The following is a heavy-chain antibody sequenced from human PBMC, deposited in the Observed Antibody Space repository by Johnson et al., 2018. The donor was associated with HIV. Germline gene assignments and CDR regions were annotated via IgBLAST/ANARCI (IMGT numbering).Heavy chain of an antibody. CDR1: GFTFFDYY. J-gene: IGHJ3*02. D-gene: IGHD2-2*01. CDR2: ISYDGSNK. CDR3: ARGIPAATRGYAFDI. Sequence: QVLLVESGGGLVKPGGSLRLSCAAFGFTFFDYYMSWIRQAPGKGLEWVAVISYDGSNKYYTDSVRGRFTISRANSKNTLYVQMNSLRAEDTAVYYCARGIPAATRGYAFDIWGQGTMVTVSS. V-gene: IGHV3-30-3*01.